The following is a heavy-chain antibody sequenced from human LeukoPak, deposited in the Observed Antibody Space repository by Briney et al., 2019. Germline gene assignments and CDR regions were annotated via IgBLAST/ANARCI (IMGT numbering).Heavy chain of an antibody. D-gene: IGHD3-10*01. V-gene: IGHV3-23*01. J-gene: IGHJ4*02. CDR2: ISGSGGST. CDR3: ARDRSGPSYGSGFDY. Sequence: GGSLRLSCAASGFTFSSYAMSWVRQAPGKGLEWVSAISGSGGSTYYADSVKGRFTISRDNSKNTLYLQMNSLRAEDTAVYYCARDRSGPSYGSGFDYWGQGTLVTVSS. CDR1: GFTFSSYA.